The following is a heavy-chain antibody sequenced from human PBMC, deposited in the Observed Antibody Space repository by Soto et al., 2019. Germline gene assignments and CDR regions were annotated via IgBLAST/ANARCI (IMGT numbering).Heavy chain of an antibody. CDR3: ARGAYCGGDCLPFYYYYGMDV. J-gene: IGHJ6*02. Sequence: ASVKFSCKASGYTFTSYDINWVRQATGQGLEWMGWMNPNSGNTGYAQKFQGRVTMTRNTSISTAYMELSSLRSEDTAVYYCARGAYCGGDCLPFYYYYGMDVWGQGTTVTVSS. CDR1: GYTFTSYD. CDR2: MNPNSGNT. V-gene: IGHV1-8*01. D-gene: IGHD2-21*02.